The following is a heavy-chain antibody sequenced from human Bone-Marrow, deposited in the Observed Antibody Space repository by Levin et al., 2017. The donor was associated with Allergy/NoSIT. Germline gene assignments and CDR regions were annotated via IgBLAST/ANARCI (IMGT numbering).Heavy chain of an antibody. J-gene: IGHJ4*02. CDR2: MNPNSGNT. D-gene: IGHD2-21*02. Sequence: GESLKISCKASGYTFTSYDINWVRQATGQGLEWMGWMNPNSGNTGYAQKFQGRVTMTRNTSISTAYMELSSLRSEDTAVYYCARGKLYCGGDCYLAPFDYWGQGTLVTVSS. V-gene: IGHV1-8*01. CDR1: GYTFTSYD. CDR3: ARGKLYCGGDCYLAPFDY.